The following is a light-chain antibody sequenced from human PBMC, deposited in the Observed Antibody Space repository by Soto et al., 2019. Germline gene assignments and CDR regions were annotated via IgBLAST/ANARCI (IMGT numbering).Light chain of an antibody. J-gene: IGKJ3*01. CDR2: WAY. V-gene: IGKV4-1*01. Sequence: DIVMTQSPDSVAVSLGERATINCKSSQSVFYTSNNKNYLAWYQQRPGQPPKLLIYWAYTRGSGVPDRFSGSGSGTDFTLTISSLQAEDVAVYYCQQYYNTPVTFGPGTKVGIK. CDR3: QQYYNTPVT. CDR1: QSVFYTSNNKNY.